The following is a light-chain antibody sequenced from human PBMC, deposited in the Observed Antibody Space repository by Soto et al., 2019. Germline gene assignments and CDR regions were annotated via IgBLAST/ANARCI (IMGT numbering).Light chain of an antibody. J-gene: IGLJ1*01. CDR2: EVS. CDR1: SSDVGGYNY. V-gene: IGLV2-8*01. Sequence: QSALTQPPSASGSPGQSVTISCTGTSSDVGGYNYVSWYQQHPGKAPKLMIYEVSKWPSGVPDRFSGSKSGNTASLTVSGLQAEDEADYYCSSYAGSNNWNFGTGTK. CDR3: SSYAGSNNWN.